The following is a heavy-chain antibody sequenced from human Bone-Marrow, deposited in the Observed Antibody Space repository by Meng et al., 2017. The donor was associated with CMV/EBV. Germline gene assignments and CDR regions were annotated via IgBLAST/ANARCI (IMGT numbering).Heavy chain of an antibody. V-gene: IGHV3-73*01. CDR1: GFTFSGSA. CDR2: IRSKANSYAT. CDR3: TRYGGSGP. Sequence: GESLKISCAASGFTFSGSAMHWVRQASGKGPEWVGRIRSKANSYATAYAASVKGRFTISRDDSKNTAYLQMNSLKTEDTAVYYCTRYGGSGPWGQGTLVTVSS. J-gene: IGHJ5*02. D-gene: IGHD4-23*01.